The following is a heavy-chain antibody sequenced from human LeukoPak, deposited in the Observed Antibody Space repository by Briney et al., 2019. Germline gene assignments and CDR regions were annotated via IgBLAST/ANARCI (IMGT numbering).Heavy chain of an antibody. J-gene: IGHJ4*02. CDR1: EFTFSSYS. Sequence: GGSLRLSCAASEFTFSSYSMNWVRQAPGKGLEWVSYITNSGNSKSYADSVKGRFTISRGNSKNTLYLQMNSLRAEDTAVYYCAKGAPQLVLPLDYWGQGTLVTVSS. D-gene: IGHD2-2*01. CDR2: ITNSGNSK. V-gene: IGHV3-48*01. CDR3: AKGAPQLVLPLDY.